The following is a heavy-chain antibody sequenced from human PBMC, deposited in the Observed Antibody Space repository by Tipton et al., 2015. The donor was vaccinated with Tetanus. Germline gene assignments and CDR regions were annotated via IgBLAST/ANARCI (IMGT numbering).Heavy chain of an antibody. CDR3: ATREDTALVIAESDAPDI. CDR2: INPNSGGT. V-gene: IGHV1-2*02. Sequence: QSGAEVKKPGASVKVSCKASGYTFTGYYMHWVRQAPGQGLEWMGWINPNSGGTNYAQKFQGRVTMTRDTSIGTAYMEVSRLRSDDTAIYYCATREDTALVIAESDAPDIWGQGTMVTVSS. CDR1: GYTFTGYY. J-gene: IGHJ3*02. D-gene: IGHD5-18*01.